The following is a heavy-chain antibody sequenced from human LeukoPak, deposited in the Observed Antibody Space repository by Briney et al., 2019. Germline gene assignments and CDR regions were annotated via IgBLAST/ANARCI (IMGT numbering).Heavy chain of an antibody. CDR1: GESFSGYF. CDR3: SSTGDRDY. J-gene: IGHJ4*02. Sequence: SETLSLTCAVYGESFSGYFWTWIRQPPGKGLEWIGEISHSGSTNYNPSLKSRVIISVDTSKNQFSLKLSSVTAADTAVYYCSSTGDRDYWGQGTLVTVSS. CDR2: ISHSGST. D-gene: IGHD7-27*01. V-gene: IGHV4-34*01.